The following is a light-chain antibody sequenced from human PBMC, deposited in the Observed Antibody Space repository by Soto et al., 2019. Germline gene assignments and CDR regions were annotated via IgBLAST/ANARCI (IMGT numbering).Light chain of an antibody. CDR1: SGHSSYA. J-gene: IGLJ2*01. Sequence: QLVLTQSPSASASLGASVKLTCTLSSGHSSYAIAWHQQQPEKGPRYLMKLSSDGSHSKGDGIPDRFSGSSSGAERYLTISSLQSEDEADDYCQTWDTGDRVVFGGGTKVTVL. CDR2: LSSDGSH. CDR3: QTWDTGDRVV. V-gene: IGLV4-69*01.